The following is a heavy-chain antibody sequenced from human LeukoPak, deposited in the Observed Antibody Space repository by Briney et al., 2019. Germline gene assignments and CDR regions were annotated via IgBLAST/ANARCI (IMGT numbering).Heavy chain of an antibody. V-gene: IGHV1-8*01. Sequence: ASVTVSCKASGYTFTSYDINWVRQATGQGLEWMGWMNPNSGNTGYAQKFQGRVTMTRNTSISTAYMELSSLRSEDTAVYYCARGPDTVTYYYYYGMDVWGQGTTVTVSS. D-gene: IGHD4-11*01. CDR2: MNPNSGNT. CDR1: GYTFTSYD. CDR3: ARGPDTVTYYYYYGMDV. J-gene: IGHJ6*02.